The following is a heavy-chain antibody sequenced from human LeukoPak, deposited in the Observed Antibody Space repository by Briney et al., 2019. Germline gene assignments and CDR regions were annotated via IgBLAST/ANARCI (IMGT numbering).Heavy chain of an antibody. J-gene: IGHJ6*03. Sequence: ASVKVSCTASGGTFSSYAISWVRQAPGQGLEWMGGIIPIFGTANYAQKFQGRVTITADKSTSTAYMELSSLRSEDTAVYYCARDSHYYGSGSYSVYYYYMDVWGKGTTVTVSS. D-gene: IGHD3-10*01. CDR3: ARDSHYYGSGSYSVYYYYMDV. CDR1: GGTFSSYA. V-gene: IGHV1-69*06. CDR2: IIPIFGTA.